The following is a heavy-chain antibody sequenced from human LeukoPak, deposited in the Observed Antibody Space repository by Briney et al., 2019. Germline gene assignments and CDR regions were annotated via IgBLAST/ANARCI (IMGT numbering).Heavy chain of an antibody. Sequence: GVLRLSCAASGFTFSSFNMSCVRQAPGKGLEWVSSISSTSTYIYDADSVKGRFTISRENAKNSLYLQMNSLRAEDTAVYYCGRVSYSSGWFFDYWGQGTLVTVSS. CDR3: GRVSYSSGWFFDY. J-gene: IGHJ4*02. CDR2: ISSTSTYI. D-gene: IGHD6-19*01. V-gene: IGHV3-21*01. CDR1: GFTFSSFN.